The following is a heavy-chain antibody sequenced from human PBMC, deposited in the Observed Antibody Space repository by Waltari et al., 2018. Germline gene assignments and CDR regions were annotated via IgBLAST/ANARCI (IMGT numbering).Heavy chain of an antibody. CDR3: ARGRGYSVVVRGVDTGFCWFDP. V-gene: IGHV4-34*01. D-gene: IGHD3-10*01. CDR1: GGSFSGYY. J-gene: IGHJ5*02. CDR2: INHSGST. Sequence: QVQLQQWGAGLLSPSETLSLTCAVYGGSFSGYYWTWIRKPPGKGLGGIGEINHSGSTNYTPALKSRVTISIDTPRNQFSLKLSSVTAADTAVYYCARGRGYSVVVRGVDTGFCWFDPWGQGTLVTVSS.